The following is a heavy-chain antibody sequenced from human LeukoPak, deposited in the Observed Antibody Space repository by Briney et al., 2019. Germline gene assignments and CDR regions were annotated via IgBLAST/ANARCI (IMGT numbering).Heavy chain of an antibody. J-gene: IGHJ5*02. V-gene: IGHV3-21*01. CDR1: GFTFSSYS. Sequence: PGGSLRLSCAASGFTFSSYSMNWVRRAPGKGLEWVSSISSSSSYIYYADSVEGRFTISRDNAKNSLYLQMNSLRAEDTAVYYCARDRIEYCSGGSCYDAWFDPWGQGTLVTVSS. CDR3: ARDRIEYCSGGSCYDAWFDP. D-gene: IGHD2-15*01. CDR2: ISSSSSYI.